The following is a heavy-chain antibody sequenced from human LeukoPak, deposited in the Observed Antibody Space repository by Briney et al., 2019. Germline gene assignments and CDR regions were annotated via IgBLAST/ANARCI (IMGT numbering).Heavy chain of an antibody. D-gene: IGHD3-10*01. J-gene: IGHJ6*04. CDR3: ARGNYYGSGSYYTPTYYYYGMDV. CDR1: GGSISSSNW. Sequence: SETLSLTCAVSGGSISSSNWWSWVRQPPGKGLEWIGEIYHSGSTNYNPSLKSRVTISVDKPKNQFSLKLSSVTAADTAVYYCARGNYYGSGSYYTPTYYYYGMDVWGKGTTVTVSS. CDR2: IYHSGST. V-gene: IGHV4-4*02.